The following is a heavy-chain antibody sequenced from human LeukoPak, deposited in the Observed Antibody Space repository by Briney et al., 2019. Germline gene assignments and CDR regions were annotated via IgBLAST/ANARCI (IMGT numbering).Heavy chain of an antibody. CDR2: IYYSGST. D-gene: IGHD4-17*01. CDR1: GGSISSGGYC. Sequence: PSETLSLTCTVSGGSISSGGYCWSWIRQHPGKGLEWIGYIYYSGSTYYNPSLKSRVTVSVDTSKNQFSLRLSSVTAADTAVYYCAGVIPRQNYGDYDNWGQGTLVTVSS. CDR3: AGVIPRQNYGDYDN. V-gene: IGHV4-31*03. J-gene: IGHJ4*02.